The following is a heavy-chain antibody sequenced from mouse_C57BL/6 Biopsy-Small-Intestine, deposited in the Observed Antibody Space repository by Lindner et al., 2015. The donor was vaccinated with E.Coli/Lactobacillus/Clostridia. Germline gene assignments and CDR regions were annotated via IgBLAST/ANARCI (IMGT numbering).Heavy chain of an antibody. CDR1: GFNIKDYY. CDR2: IAPEDGET. J-gene: IGHJ3*01. V-gene: IGHV14-2*01. CDR3: SRNDNYAAWFAY. D-gene: IGHD2-12*01. Sequence: EVQPQESGAELVKPGASVKLSCTASGFNIKDYYMHWVKQMTEQGLEWIGRIAPEDGETIYDPKFQGKATITADTSSNTAYLQLSSLTSEDTAVYYCSRNDNYAAWFAYWGQGTLVTVSA.